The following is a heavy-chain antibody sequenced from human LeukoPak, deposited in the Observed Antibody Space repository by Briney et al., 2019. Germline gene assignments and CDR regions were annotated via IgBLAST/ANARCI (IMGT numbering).Heavy chain of an antibody. CDR3: TTVTYYYDSSGYPYAFDI. J-gene: IGHJ3*02. V-gene: IGHV3-15*01. Sequence: GGSLRLSCAASGFTFSNAWMSWVRQAPGKGLEWVGRIKSKTDGGTTDYAAPVKGRFTISRDDSKNTLYLQMNSLKTEDTAVYYCTTVTYYYDSSGYPYAFDIWGQGTMVTVS. CDR2: IKSKTDGGTT. D-gene: IGHD3-22*01. CDR1: GFTFSNAW.